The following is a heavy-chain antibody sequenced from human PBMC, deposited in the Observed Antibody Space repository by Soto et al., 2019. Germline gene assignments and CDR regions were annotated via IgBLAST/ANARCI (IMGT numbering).Heavy chain of an antibody. CDR2: IYYSGST. J-gene: IGHJ5*02. CDR1: GGSISSYY. Sequence: SETLSLTCTVSGGSISSYYWSWIRQPPGKGLEWIGYIYYSGSTNYNPSLKSRVTISVDTSKNQFSLKLSSVTAADTAVYYCARDKGGKGGFDPWGQGTLVTVSS. D-gene: IGHD3-16*01. V-gene: IGHV4-59*01. CDR3: ARDKGGKGGFDP.